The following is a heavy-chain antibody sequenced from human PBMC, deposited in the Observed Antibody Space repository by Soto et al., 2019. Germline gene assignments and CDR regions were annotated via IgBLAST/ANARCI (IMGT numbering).Heavy chain of an antibody. CDR3: AIDRGARYFDSTAYYQGRTIFDY. V-gene: IGHV3-30-3*01. J-gene: IGHJ4*02. Sequence: QVQLVESGGGVVRPGRSLRLSCEASGFTFSNYTMHWVRQSPGKGLEWVSVIAYDGSTQFYADSVKGQFTISRDSSENTLHLQMSSLRAEDKAVYYCAIDRGARYFDSTAYYQGRTIFDYWGQGTQVTVSS. CDR2: IAYDGSTQ. D-gene: IGHD3-22*01. CDR1: GFTFSNYT.